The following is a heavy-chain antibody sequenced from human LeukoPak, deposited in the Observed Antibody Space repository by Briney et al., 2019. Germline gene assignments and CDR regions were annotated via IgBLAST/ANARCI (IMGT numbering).Heavy chain of an antibody. V-gene: IGHV3-23*01. CDR3: AKGDYYDSSGPDY. CDR2: ISGSGGST. D-gene: IGHD3-22*01. J-gene: IGHJ4*02. CDR1: GFTFSSYV. Sequence: GGSLRLSCAASGFTFSSYVMSWVRQAPGKGLEWVSTISGSGGSTYYADSVKGRFTISRDNSKNTLYLQMNSLRAEDTAVYYCAKGDYYDSSGPDYWGQGTLVTVSS.